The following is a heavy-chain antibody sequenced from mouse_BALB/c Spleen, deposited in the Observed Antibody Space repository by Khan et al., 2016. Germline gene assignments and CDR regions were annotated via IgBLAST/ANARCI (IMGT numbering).Heavy chain of an antibody. V-gene: IGHV1-15*01. CDR3: TNRFAY. J-gene: IGHJ3*01. CDR1: GYTFTDYE. CDR2: IDPKTGGT. Sequence: QVQLQQSGAELVRPGASVTLSCKASGYTFTDYEMHWVKQTPVHGLEWIGAIDPKTGGTAYNQKFKGKATLTADKSSSTAYMELRSLTSEDSAVYYCTNRFAYWGQGTLVTVSA.